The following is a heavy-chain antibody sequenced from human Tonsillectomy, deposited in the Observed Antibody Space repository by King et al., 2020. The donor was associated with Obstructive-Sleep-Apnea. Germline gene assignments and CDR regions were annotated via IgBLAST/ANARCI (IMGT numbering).Heavy chain of an antibody. Sequence: VQLVESGGGLVKPGGSLRLSCAASGFTFSTFSMNWVLRAPGKGLEWVSSFTGIGSVIYYVDSGKGLFTNSRDNAKNALFLQMNSLRAEDTAVYSCARETGYCSGGRCYRYGMDVWGQGTTVTVSS. J-gene: IGHJ6*02. CDR1: GFTFSTFS. V-gene: IGHV3-21*01. CDR2: FTGIGSVI. CDR3: ARETGYCSGGRCYRYGMDV. D-gene: IGHD2-15*01.